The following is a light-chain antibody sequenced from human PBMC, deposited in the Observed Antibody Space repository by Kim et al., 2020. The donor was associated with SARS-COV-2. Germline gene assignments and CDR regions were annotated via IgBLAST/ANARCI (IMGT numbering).Light chain of an antibody. CDR2: GAS. J-gene: IGKJ5*01. CDR3: HQHSTYPLT. V-gene: IGKV1-17*01. Sequence: ASVGGRVTISCRGREDSRNYLGWYQKKRGGAPKRLIDGASNVQSGVSWRFRGSGSETEFTLTINILPPEDFATYFCHQHSTYPLTFGQGTRLEIK. CDR1: EDSRNY.